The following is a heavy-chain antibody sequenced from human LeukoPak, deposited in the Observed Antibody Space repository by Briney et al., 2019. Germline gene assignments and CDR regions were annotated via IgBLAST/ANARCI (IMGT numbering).Heavy chain of an antibody. CDR2: IRTDETSKSSKSDKSKT. CDR1: GFTFKSYD. Sequence: GGSLRVYCAASGFTFKSYDMHWVRQAPGKGLEWVAFIRTDETSKSSKSDKSKTYYADSVKRRFTVSRDNSKNTLYQQMNSLRTEDTAVYYRARDWYRGSLILTCYTDAFDIWGQGTMVTVSS. D-gene: IGHD3-9*01. CDR3: ARDWYRGSLILTCYTDAFDI. J-gene: IGHJ3*02. V-gene: IGHV3-30*02.